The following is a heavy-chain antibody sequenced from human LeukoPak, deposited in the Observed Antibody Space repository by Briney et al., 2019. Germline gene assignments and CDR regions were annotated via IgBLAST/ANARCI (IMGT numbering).Heavy chain of an antibody. CDR1: GGSISSGGYY. Sequence: PSETLSLTCTVSGGSISSGGYYWSRIRQPPGKGLEWIGYIYHSGSTYYNPSLKSRVTISVDTSKNQFSLKLSSVTAADTAVYYCARGDYYGSGSYYSNWFDPWGQGTLVTVSS. CDR3: ARGDYYGSGSYYSNWFDP. V-gene: IGHV4-30-2*05. CDR2: IYHSGST. D-gene: IGHD3-10*01. J-gene: IGHJ5*02.